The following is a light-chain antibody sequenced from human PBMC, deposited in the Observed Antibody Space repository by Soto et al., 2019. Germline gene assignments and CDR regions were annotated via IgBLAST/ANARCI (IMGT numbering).Light chain of an antibody. CDR3: SSYASSSTLV. J-gene: IGLJ3*02. V-gene: IGLV2-14*01. CDR1: SSDVGGYNY. Sequence: QSVLTQPASVSGSPGQSITISCTGTSSDVGGYNYVSWYQQHPGKAPRLIIYEVSNRPSGVSIRFSGSKSGNTASLTISGLQAEDEADYYCSSYASSSTLVFGGGTQLTVL. CDR2: EVS.